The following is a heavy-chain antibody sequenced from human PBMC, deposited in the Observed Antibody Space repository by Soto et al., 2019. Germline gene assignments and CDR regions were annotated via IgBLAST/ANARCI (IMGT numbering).Heavy chain of an antibody. CDR3: AKSGGQQLAPTSY. V-gene: IGHV3-66*01. J-gene: IGHJ4*02. CDR1: GFTVSSNY. CDR2: IYSGGST. Sequence: PGGSLRLSCAASGFTVSSNYMSWVRQAPGKGLEWVSVIYSGGSTYYADSVKGRFTISRDNSKNTLYLQMNSLRAEDTAVYYCAKSGGQQLAPTSYWGQGTLVTVSS. D-gene: IGHD6-13*01.